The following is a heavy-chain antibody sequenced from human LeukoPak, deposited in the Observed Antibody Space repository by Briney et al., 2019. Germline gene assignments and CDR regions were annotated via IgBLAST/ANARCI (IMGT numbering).Heavy chain of an antibody. Sequence: ASVKVSCKVSGYTLTELSMHWVRQAPGKGLEWMGGFDPEDGETIYAQKFQGRVTMTEDTSTDTAYMELSSLRSEDTAVYYCATPQPLQQLVPGGDAFDIWGQGTMVTASS. CDR3: ATPQPLQQLVPGGDAFDI. V-gene: IGHV1-24*01. CDR2: FDPEDGET. D-gene: IGHD6-13*01. J-gene: IGHJ3*02. CDR1: GYTLTELS.